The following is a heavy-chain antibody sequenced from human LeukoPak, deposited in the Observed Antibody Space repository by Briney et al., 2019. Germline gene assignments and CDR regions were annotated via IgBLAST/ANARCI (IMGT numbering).Heavy chain of an antibody. CDR1: GFTFSTYG. D-gene: IGHD2-2*01. J-gene: IGHJ3*02. CDR3: AKDQGDIVVVPSAFDI. Sequence: PGRSLRLSCVGSGFTFSTYGMHWFRQAPGKGLEWVAVTLFDGSKEYYADSVKGRFIASRDNSKNTLYLQMDSLRVEDTAVYYCAKDQGDIVVVPSAFDIWGQGTMVTVSS. V-gene: IGHV3-30*18. CDR2: TLFDGSKE.